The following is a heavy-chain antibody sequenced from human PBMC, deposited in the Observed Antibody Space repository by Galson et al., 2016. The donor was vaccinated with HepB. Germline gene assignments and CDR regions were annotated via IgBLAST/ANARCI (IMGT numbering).Heavy chain of an antibody. CDR3: ARDPVASSTWYYFDY. D-gene: IGHD4-11*01. V-gene: IGHV3-48*02. CDR1: GFTFSSYS. Sequence: SLRLSCAASGFTFSSYSMNWVRQAPGKGLEWVSYISSSSSTIHYADSVKGRFTISRDNAKNSLSLQMNSLRDEDTAVYYCARDPVASSTWYYFDYWGQGTLVSVSS. CDR2: ISSSSSTI. J-gene: IGHJ4*02.